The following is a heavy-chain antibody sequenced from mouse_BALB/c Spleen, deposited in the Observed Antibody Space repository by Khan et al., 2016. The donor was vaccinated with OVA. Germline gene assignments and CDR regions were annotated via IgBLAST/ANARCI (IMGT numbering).Heavy chain of an antibody. CDR3: ARDAGRY. Sequence: DVQLQESGPELVKPGASVKISCKTSGYTFTEYTLHWVKQSHGKSLGWIGVINPKNGVTSYNQKFRGKATLTVDKSSSTAYMEFRSLTSEDSAVYDCARDAGRYWGQGTSVTVSS. CDR2: INPKNGVT. CDR1: GYTFTEYT. V-gene: IGHV1-18*01. D-gene: IGHD3-3*01. J-gene: IGHJ4*01.